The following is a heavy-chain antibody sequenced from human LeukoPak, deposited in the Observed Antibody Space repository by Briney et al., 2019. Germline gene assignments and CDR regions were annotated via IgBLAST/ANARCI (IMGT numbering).Heavy chain of an antibody. J-gene: IGHJ3*02. CDR3: ARTCSSTSCHDAFDI. Sequence: ASVKVSCKASGGTFSSYAISWVRQAPGQGLEWMGGIIPIFGTANYAQKFQGRVTITADESTSTACMELSSLRSEDTAVYYCARTCSSTSCHDAFDIWGQGTMVTVSS. D-gene: IGHD2-2*01. CDR1: GGTFSSYA. CDR2: IIPIFGTA. V-gene: IGHV1-69*13.